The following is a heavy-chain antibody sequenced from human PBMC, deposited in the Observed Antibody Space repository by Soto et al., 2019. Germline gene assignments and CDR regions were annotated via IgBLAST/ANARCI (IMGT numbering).Heavy chain of an antibody. CDR2: IKSKTDGGTT. Sequence: EVQLVESGGGLVKPGGSLRLSCAASGFTFSNAWMNWVRQAPGKGLEWVGRIKSKTDGGTTDYAAPVRGRFTISRDDSKYTRYQQMTSLKTDDTAVYYGTTVSDYCMYVGGRGTTVTVS. CDR1: GFTFSNAW. D-gene: IGHD3-10*01. V-gene: IGHV3-15*07. J-gene: IGHJ6*02. CDR3: TTVSDYCMYV.